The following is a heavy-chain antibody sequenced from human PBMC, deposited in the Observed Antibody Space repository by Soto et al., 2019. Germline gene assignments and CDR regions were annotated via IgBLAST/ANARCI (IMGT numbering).Heavy chain of an antibody. Sequence: QVQLVQSGAEVKKPGASVKVSCKASGYTFTSYDINWVRQATGQGLEWMGWMNPNSGNTGYAQKFQGRVTMTRNTSINTAYLDLSSLRSEDTAVYYGARDPVVWETDGGAFDIWGQGTMVTVSS. CDR2: MNPNSGNT. J-gene: IGHJ3*02. CDR3: ARDPVVWETDGGAFDI. D-gene: IGHD3-16*01. CDR1: GYTFTSYD. V-gene: IGHV1-8*01.